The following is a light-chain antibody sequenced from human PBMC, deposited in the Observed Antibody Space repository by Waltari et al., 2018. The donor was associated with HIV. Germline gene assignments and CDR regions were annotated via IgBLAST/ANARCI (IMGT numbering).Light chain of an antibody. J-gene: IGKJ1*01. V-gene: IGKV3-20*01. CDR2: GAS. CDR1: QAISSTY. CDR3: QQYIGSPRT. Sequence: EIALTQSLGPLPLSPGESATLSCRASQAISSTYLAWYQQKPGQAPRPRIYGASIGATVIPDRFGGSGSGTDFTLTISSLEPEDCAVYYCQQYIGSPRTFGQGTKVELK.